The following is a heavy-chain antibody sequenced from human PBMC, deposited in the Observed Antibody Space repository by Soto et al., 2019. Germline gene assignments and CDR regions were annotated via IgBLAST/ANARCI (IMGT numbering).Heavy chain of an antibody. CDR1: GFTFSSYG. CDR2: IWYDGSNK. CDR3: ARDPNPPRLGSTIFGGGGFDY. D-gene: IGHD3-3*01. V-gene: IGHV3-33*01. Sequence: GGSLRLSCAASGFTFSSYGMHWVRQAPGKGLEWVAVIWYDGSNKYYADSVKGRFTISRDNSKNTLYLQMNSLRAEDTAVYYCARDPNPPRLGSTIFGGGGFDYWGQGTLVTVSS. J-gene: IGHJ4*02.